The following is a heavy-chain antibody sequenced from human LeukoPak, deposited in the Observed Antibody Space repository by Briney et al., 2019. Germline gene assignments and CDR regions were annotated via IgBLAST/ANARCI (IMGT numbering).Heavy chain of an antibody. Sequence: SETPSLTCAVYGGSFSGYYWSWIRQPPGKGLEWIGEINHSGSTNYNPSLKSRVTISVDTSKNQFSLKLSSVTAADTAVYYCARLIGPESNWGQGTLVTVSS. J-gene: IGHJ4*02. CDR2: INHSGST. CDR1: GGSFSGYY. CDR3: ARLIGPESN. V-gene: IGHV4-34*01.